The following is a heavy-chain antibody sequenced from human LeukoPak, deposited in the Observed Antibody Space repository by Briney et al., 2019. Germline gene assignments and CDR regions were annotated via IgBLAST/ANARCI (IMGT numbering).Heavy chain of an antibody. CDR1: GYTFTIYY. D-gene: IGHD3-22*01. V-gene: IGHV1-46*01. Sequence: ASVTVSFKASGYTFTIYYMHWVRQAPGQGLEWMGIINPSGGTTSYAQNFQGRVTMTRDISTSTVYMELSSLRSEDTAVYYCARGAGIYFDSSGYVGWGQGTLVTVSS. J-gene: IGHJ4*02. CDR3: ARGAGIYFDSSGYVG. CDR2: INPSGGTT.